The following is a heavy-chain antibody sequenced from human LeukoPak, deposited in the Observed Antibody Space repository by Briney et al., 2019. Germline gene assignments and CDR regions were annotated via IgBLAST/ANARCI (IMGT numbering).Heavy chain of an antibody. CDR1: GFTFSSYS. CDR3: ARATVVTSGDY. V-gene: IGHV3-7*04. CDR2: IKQDGSEK. J-gene: IGHJ4*02. D-gene: IGHD4-23*01. Sequence: GGSLRLSCAASGFTFSSYSMNWGRQAPGKGLEWVANIKQDGSEKYYVVSVKGRFTMSRDNAKNSLYLQMNSLRAEDTAVYYCARATVVTSGDYWGQGTLVTVSS.